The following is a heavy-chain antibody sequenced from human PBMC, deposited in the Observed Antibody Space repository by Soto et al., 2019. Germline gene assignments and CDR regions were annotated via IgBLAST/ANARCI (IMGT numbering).Heavy chain of an antibody. V-gene: IGHV4-4*02. Sequence: SETLSLTCAVSGGSIISSHWWTWVRQSPGKGLEWIGEISHNGTTNYNPSLKSRLTISVDTSKNHFSLNLNPVTARDTATYFCARGPQYWGPGKLVTVSS. CDR3: ARGPQY. CDR2: ISHNGTT. J-gene: IGHJ4*02. CDR1: GGSIISSHW.